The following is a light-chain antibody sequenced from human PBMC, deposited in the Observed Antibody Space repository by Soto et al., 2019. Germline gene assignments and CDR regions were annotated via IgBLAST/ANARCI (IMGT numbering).Light chain of an antibody. V-gene: IGKV3D-15*01. J-gene: IGKJ5*01. CDR1: QSVSSY. CDR2: DAS. CDR3: QQYNNWPRT. Sequence: IVLTQSPATLSLSRVERATLSCRASQSVSSYLAWYQQKPGQPPRLLIYDASNRATGIPARFSGSGSGTEFTLTISSLQSEDFAVYYCQQYNNWPRTFGQGTRLEIK.